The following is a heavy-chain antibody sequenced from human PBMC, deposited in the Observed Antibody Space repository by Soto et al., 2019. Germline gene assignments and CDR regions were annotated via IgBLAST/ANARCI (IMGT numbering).Heavy chain of an antibody. CDR1: GFTFDDYT. CDR2: ISWDGGST. CDR3: AKDIGCSGGSCYSVRYYYGMDV. D-gene: IGHD2-15*01. J-gene: IGHJ6*02. Sequence: GGSLRLSCAASGFTFDDYTMHWVRQAPGKGLEWVSLISWDGGSTYYADSVEGRFTISRDNSKNSLYLQMNSLRTEDTALYYCAKDIGCSGGSCYSVRYYYGMDVWGQGTTVTVSS. V-gene: IGHV3-43*01.